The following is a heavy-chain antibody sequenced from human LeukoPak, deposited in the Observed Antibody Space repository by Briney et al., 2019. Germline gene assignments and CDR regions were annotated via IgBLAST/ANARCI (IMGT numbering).Heavy chain of an antibody. V-gene: IGHV5-51*01. CDR3: ARRLAYYSGSGSYYTFDL. D-gene: IGHD3-10*01. CDR1: GYSFTSYW. J-gene: IGHJ3*01. CDR2: IYPGDSDT. Sequence: GESLKISCKGSGYSFTSYWIGWVRQMPGKGLEWMGLIYPGDSDTRYSPSFQGQVTISADKSISTAYLQWSSLKASDTAMYYCARRLAYYSGSGSYYTFDLWGQGTMVTVSS.